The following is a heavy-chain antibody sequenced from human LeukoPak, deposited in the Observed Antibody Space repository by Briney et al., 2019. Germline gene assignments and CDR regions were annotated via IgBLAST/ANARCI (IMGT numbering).Heavy chain of an antibody. CDR3: ARATPTGWYWY. CDR2: INHSGST. Sequence: SETLSLTCAVYGGSFSSYYWSWIRQPPGKWLEWIGEINHSGSTNYNPSLKSRVTISVDTSKNQFSLKLSSVTAADTAVYYCARATPTGWYWYWGQGTLVTVSS. CDR1: GGSFSSYY. J-gene: IGHJ4*02. V-gene: IGHV4-34*01. D-gene: IGHD6-19*01.